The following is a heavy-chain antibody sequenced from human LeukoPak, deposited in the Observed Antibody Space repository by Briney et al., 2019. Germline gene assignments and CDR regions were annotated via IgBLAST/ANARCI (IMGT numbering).Heavy chain of an antibody. V-gene: IGHV3-21*01. D-gene: IGHD6-13*01. CDR1: GFTFSSYS. Sequence: PGGSLRLSCAASGFTFSSYSMNWVRQAPGKGLEWVSSISSSRSYIYYADSVKGRFTISRDNAKNSLYLQMNSLRPEDTAVYYCARAGAYSSSWYLSYWGQGTLVTVSS. CDR2: ISSSRSYI. J-gene: IGHJ4*02. CDR3: ARAGAYSSSWYLSY.